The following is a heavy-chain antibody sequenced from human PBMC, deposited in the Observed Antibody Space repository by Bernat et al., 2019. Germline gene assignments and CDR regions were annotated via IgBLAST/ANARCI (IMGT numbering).Heavy chain of an antibody. CDR3: AKVSGDCSGDYVCRYYYYGMDV. CDR2: ISGSGGST. D-gene: IGHD4-17*01. V-gene: IGHV3-23*01. J-gene: IGHJ6*02. Sequence: EVQLLESGGGLVQPGGSLRLSCAASGFTFSSYAMSWVRQAPGKGLEWVSAISGSGGSTYYADSVKGRFTISRDNSKNTLYLQMNSLRAEDTAVYYCAKVSGDCSGDYVCRYYYYGMDVWGQGTTVTVSS. CDR1: GFTFSSYA.